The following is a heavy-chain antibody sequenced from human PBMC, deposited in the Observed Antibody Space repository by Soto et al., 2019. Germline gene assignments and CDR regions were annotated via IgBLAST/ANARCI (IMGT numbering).Heavy chain of an antibody. J-gene: IGHJ4*02. CDR2: ISAHNGNT. CDR1: GYTFTSYG. CDR3: ARGGYGDY. Sequence: QVHLVQSGAEVKKPGASVKVSCKCSGYTFTSYGITWVRQAPGQGLEWMGWISAHNGNTDYAQKVQGRVTVTRDTSPSTGYMELRRLGTDGTAVYYWARGGYGDYWGQGALVTVSS. V-gene: IGHV1-18*01. D-gene: IGHD1-1*01.